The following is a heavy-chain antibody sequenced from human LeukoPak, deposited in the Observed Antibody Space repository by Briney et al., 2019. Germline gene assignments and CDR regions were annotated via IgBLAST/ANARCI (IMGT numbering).Heavy chain of an antibody. D-gene: IGHD6-13*01. V-gene: IGHV3-21*01. J-gene: IGHJ4*02. Sequence: GGSLRLSCAASGFTFSSSAMSWVRQVPGKGLEWVSSISSSSSYIYYADSMKGRFTISRDNAKNSLYLQMNSLRAEDTAVYYCARDSKGGQGSSWYYFDYWGQGTLVTVSS. CDR2: ISSSSSYI. CDR1: GFTFSSSA. CDR3: ARDSKGGQGSSWYYFDY.